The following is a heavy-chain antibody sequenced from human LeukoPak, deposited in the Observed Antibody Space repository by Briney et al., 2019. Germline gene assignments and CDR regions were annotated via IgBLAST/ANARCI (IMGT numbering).Heavy chain of an antibody. D-gene: IGHD2-15*01. CDR1: GFTFSSYS. Sequence: TGGSLRLSCAASGFTFSSYSMNWVRQAPGKGLEWVSYISSSSSTIYYADSVKGRFTISRDNAKNSLYLQMNSLRDEDTAVYYCARGLVKPSTYCSGGNCPLVYWGQGTLVTVSS. CDR3: ARGLVKPSTYCSGGNCPLVY. CDR2: ISSSSSTI. J-gene: IGHJ4*02. V-gene: IGHV3-48*02.